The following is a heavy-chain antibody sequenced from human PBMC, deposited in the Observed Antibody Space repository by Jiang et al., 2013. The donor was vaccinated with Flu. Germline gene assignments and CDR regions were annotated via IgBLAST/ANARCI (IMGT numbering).Heavy chain of an antibody. CDR3: ARQNYYGSSGPITYYFDY. D-gene: IGHD3-22*01. CDR2: ISHSGTT. Sequence: LLKPSETLSLTCGVSDFSISSGYYWGWIRQPPGKGLEWIGSIYHSGSISHSGTTYYNPSLRSRVTVSVDTSKNQFSLKLNSVTAADTAVYYCARQNYYGSSGPITYYFDYWGQGTLVTVSS. V-gene: IGHV4-38-2*01. J-gene: IGHJ4*02. CDR1: DFSISSGYY.